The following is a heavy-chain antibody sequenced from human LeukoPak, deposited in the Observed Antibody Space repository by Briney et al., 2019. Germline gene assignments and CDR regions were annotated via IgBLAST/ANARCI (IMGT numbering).Heavy chain of an antibody. CDR2: INTNTGNP. CDR1: GYTFTRYA. Sequence: ASVKVSCKASGYTFTRYAINWVRQAPGQGLEWMGWINTNTGNPTYAQGFTGRFVFSLDTSVNTAYLQISSLKADDTAVYYCARDEDNWNYDPWHDYWGQGTLVTVSS. CDR3: ARDEDNWNYDPWHDY. J-gene: IGHJ4*02. V-gene: IGHV7-4-1*02. D-gene: IGHD1-7*01.